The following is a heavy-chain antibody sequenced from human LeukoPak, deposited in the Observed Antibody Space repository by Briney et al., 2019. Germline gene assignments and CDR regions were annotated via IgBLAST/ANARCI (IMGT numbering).Heavy chain of an antibody. J-gene: IGHJ4*02. D-gene: IGHD2-8*01. CDR2: ITHDGSDT. CDR3: ATDKDVLGDY. CDR1: GFAFSRYW. Sequence: GGSLRLSCEVSGFAFSRYWMQWVRQVPGKGLAWVSRITHDGSDTGYADAVRGRFIISRDNAKKTLYLQMNSLRVDDTAVYYCATDKDVLGDYWGRGSLVTVPS. V-gene: IGHV3-74*01.